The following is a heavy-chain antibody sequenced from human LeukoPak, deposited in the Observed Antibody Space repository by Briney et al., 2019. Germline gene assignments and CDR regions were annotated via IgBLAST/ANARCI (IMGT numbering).Heavy chain of an antibody. CDR1: GGSISSYY. Sequence: SETLSLTCTVSGGSISSYYLSWIRQPAGKGLEWIGRIYSRGTTYNPSLKSRVTISVDRSKNQFSLKLSSVTAADTAVYYCARTYCGGDCRGYYYHYYMDVWGKGTTVTISS. D-gene: IGHD2-21*02. CDR3: ARTYCGGDCRGYYYHYYMDV. J-gene: IGHJ6*03. CDR2: IYSRGT. V-gene: IGHV4-4*07.